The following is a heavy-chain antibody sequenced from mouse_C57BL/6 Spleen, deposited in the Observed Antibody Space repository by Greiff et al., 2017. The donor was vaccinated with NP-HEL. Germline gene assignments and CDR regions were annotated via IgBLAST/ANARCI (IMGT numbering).Heavy chain of an antibody. CDR1: GYTFTSYW. Sequence: QVQLKQPGAELVRPGSSVKLSCKASGYTFTSYWMDWVKQRPGQGLEWIGNIYPSDSETHYNQKFKDKATLTVDKSSSTAYMQLSSLTSEDSAVYYCARWGYGAAYWGQGTLVTVSA. D-gene: IGHD1-1*01. CDR3: ARWGYGAAY. V-gene: IGHV1-61*01. J-gene: IGHJ3*01. CDR2: IYPSDSET.